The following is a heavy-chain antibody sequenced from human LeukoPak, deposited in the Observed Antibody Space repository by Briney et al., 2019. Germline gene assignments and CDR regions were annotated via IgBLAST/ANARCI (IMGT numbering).Heavy chain of an antibody. Sequence: ASVKVSCKASGYTFTSHDINWVRQATGQGLEWMGWMNPNSGNTGYAQKFQGRVTMTRNTSISTAYMELSSLRSEDTAVYYCAKDPSTCSGGSCYSLSFDYWGQGTLVTVSS. J-gene: IGHJ4*02. V-gene: IGHV1-8*01. D-gene: IGHD2-15*01. CDR3: AKDPSTCSGGSCYSLSFDY. CDR2: MNPNSGNT. CDR1: GYTFTSHD.